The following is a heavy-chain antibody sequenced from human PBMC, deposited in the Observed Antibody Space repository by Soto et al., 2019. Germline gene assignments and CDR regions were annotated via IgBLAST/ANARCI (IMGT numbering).Heavy chain of an antibody. CDR2: ISYDGSNK. CDR3: AKDQYNSSSPWDGAFDI. V-gene: IGHV3-30*18. CDR1: GFTFSSYG. J-gene: IGHJ3*02. D-gene: IGHD6-6*01. Sequence: PGGSLRLSCAASGFTFSSYGMHWVRQAPGKGLEWVAVISYDGSNKYYADSVKGRFTISRDNSKNTLYLQMNSLRAEDTAVYYCAKDQYNSSSPWDGAFDIWGQGTMVTVSS.